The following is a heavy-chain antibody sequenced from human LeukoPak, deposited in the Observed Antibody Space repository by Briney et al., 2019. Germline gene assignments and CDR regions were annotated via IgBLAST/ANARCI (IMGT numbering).Heavy chain of an antibody. CDR3: AREGSHSSSWK. J-gene: IGHJ4*02. CDR1: GGSISSGDYY. V-gene: IGHV4-30-4*08. CDR2: IYYSAST. D-gene: IGHD6-13*01. Sequence: SETLSLTCTVPGGSISSGDYYWSWIRQPPGRGLEWIGYIYYSASTYYNASLKSRVTISVDTSKNQFSLKLRSVTAADTAVYYCAREGSHSSSWKWGQGTLVTVSS.